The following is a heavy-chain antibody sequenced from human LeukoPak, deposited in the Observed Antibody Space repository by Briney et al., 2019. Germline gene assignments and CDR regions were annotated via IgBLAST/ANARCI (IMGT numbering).Heavy chain of an antibody. V-gene: IGHV1-69*01. CDR1: GGTFSSYA. Sequence: SVKVSCKASGGTFSSYAISWVRQAPGQGLEWMGGIIPIFGTANYAQKFQGRVTITADESTSTAYMELSSLRSEDTAVYYCATQRWWARYCSSTSCPTYYFDYWGQGTLVTVSS. CDR3: ATQRWWARYCSSTSCPTYYFDY. CDR2: IIPIFGTA. J-gene: IGHJ4*02. D-gene: IGHD2-2*01.